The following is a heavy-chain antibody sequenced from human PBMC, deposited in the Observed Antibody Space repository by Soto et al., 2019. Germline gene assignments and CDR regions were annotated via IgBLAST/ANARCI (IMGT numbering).Heavy chain of an antibody. CDR3: ARDQTFYYDGSDYRDYRPDAFHM. Sequence: SETLSLTCTVSGGSISGYYWSWIRQPPGKGLEWIGFIFHIGTTNYNPSLKGRVTISLDASKRQLSLKLSSLTAADTAVYYCARDQTFYYDGSDYRDYRPDAFHMWGQGTMVTVSS. CDR2: IFHIGTT. D-gene: IGHD3-22*01. J-gene: IGHJ3*02. V-gene: IGHV4-59*01. CDR1: GGSISGYY.